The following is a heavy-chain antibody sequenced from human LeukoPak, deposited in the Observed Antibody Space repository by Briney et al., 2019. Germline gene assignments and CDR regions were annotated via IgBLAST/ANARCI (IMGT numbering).Heavy chain of an antibody. D-gene: IGHD1-1*01. CDR3: AKESGTSRPLDF. V-gene: IGHV3-23*01. Sequence: GGSLRLSCAASGFTFSSYAMTWVRQAPGKGLEWVSAVSASGGHTFYVDSARGRFTVSRDNSKNTLYLQMNSLRADDTAVYYCAKESGTSRPLDFWGQGTLVTVSS. J-gene: IGHJ4*02. CDR1: GFTFSSYA. CDR2: VSASGGHT.